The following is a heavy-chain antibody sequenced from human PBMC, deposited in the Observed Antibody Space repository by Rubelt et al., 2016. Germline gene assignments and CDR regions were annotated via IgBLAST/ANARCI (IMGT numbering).Heavy chain of an antibody. CDR2: INHSGGT. CDR3: ARGRRGSSSWLGRDYYGMDV. D-gene: IGHD6-13*01. CDR1: GGSFSGYY. Sequence: QVQLQQWGAGLLKPSETLSLTCAVYGGSFSGYYWSWIRQPPGKGLEWSGEINHSGGTNYTPSLKRRVTISVDTSKNQFSRRLSSVTAADTAVYYCARGRRGSSSWLGRDYYGMDVWGQGTTVTVSS. J-gene: IGHJ6*02. V-gene: IGHV4-34*01.